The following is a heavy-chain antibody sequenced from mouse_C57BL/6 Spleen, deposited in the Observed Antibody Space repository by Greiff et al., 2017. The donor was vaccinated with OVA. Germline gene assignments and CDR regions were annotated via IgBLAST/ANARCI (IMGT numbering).Heavy chain of an antibody. CDR1: GYTFTSYG. CDR2: IYPRSGNT. CDR3: ARLYYGNWNYFDY. V-gene: IGHV1-81*01. D-gene: IGHD2-1*01. Sequence: QVQLQQSGAELARPGASVKLSCKASGYTFTSYGISWVKQRTGQGLEWIVEIYPRSGNTYYNEKFKGKATLTADKSSSTAYMELRSLTSEDSAVYFCARLYYGNWNYFDYWGQGTTLTVSS. J-gene: IGHJ2*01.